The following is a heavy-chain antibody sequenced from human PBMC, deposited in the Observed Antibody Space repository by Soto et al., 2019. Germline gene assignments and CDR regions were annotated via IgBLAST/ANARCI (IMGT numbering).Heavy chain of an antibody. J-gene: IGHJ4*02. V-gene: IGHV3-23*01. D-gene: IGHD2-2*01. Sequence: PGGSLRLSCAASGFTFSSYAMSWVRQAPGKGLEWVSAISGSGGSTYYADSVKGRFTISRDNSKNTLYLQMNSLRAEDTAVYYCAKARYCSSTGCLGRVDYWGQGTLVTVSS. CDR1: GFTFSSYA. CDR3: AKARYCSSTGCLGRVDY. CDR2: ISGSGGST.